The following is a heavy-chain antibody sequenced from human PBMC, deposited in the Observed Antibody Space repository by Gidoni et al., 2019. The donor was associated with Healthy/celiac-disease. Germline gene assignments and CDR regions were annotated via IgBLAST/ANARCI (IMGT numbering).Heavy chain of an antibody. Sequence: QVQLVQSGAEVKKPGSSVKVSCKASGGTFSSYAISWVRQAPGQGLEWMGGIIPIFGTANYAQKFQGRVTITADKSTSTAYMELSSLRSEDTAVYYCARVWQQPSGIGYYYYGMDVWGQGTTVTVSS. V-gene: IGHV1-69*06. D-gene: IGHD6-13*01. CDR3: ARVWQQPSGIGYYYYGMDV. J-gene: IGHJ6*02. CDR2: IIPIFGTA. CDR1: GGTFSSYA.